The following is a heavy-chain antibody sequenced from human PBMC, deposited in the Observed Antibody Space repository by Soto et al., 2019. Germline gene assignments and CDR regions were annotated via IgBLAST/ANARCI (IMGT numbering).Heavy chain of an antibody. CDR2: IIPISGTA. CDR1: GGTFSSYA. Sequence: QVQLVQSGAEVKNPGSSVKVSCKASGGTFSSYAISWVRQAPGQGLEWMGGIIPISGTANYAQKFQGRVTITADESTSTAYMELSSLRSEDTAVYYCARSQGSSTSLDIYYYYYYGMDVWGQGTTVTVSS. V-gene: IGHV1-69*01. J-gene: IGHJ6*02. D-gene: IGHD2-2*01. CDR3: ARSQGSSTSLDIYYYYYYGMDV.